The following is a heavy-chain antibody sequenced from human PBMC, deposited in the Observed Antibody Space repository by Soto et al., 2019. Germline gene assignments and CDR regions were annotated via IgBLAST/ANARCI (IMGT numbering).Heavy chain of an antibody. CDR2: LYWDGDK. D-gene: IGHD1-7*01. Sequence: QITLRESGPTLVKPTQTLTLTCTFSGFSLGTSGEGVGWIRQPPRKALEWLATLYWDGDKRYSPSLRSRLTISKDTSESQVFLTMTNMDAADTATYFCAHRKRTITVATYFDYWGLGSLVTVSS. CDR3: AHRKRTITVATYFDY. J-gene: IGHJ4*02. V-gene: IGHV2-5*02. CDR1: GFSLGTSGEG.